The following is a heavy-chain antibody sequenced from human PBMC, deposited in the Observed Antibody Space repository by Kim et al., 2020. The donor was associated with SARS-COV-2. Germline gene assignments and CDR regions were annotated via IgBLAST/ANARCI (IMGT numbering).Heavy chain of an antibody. D-gene: IGHD3-22*01. CDR1: GGSISSYY. Sequence: SETLSLTCTVSGGSISSYYWSWIRQPPGKGLEWIGYIYYSGSTNYNPSLKSRVTISVDTSKNQFSLKLSSVTAADTAVYYCARHTYYYDSSGYYSPFDIWGQGTMVTVSS. CDR3: ARHTYYYDSSGYYSPFDI. V-gene: IGHV4-59*08. CDR2: IYYSGST. J-gene: IGHJ3*02.